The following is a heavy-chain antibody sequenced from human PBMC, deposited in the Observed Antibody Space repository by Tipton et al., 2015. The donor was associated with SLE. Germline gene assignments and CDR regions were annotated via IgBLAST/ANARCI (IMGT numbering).Heavy chain of an antibody. CDR3: ARDRGAAPDY. D-gene: IGHD6-6*01. J-gene: IGHJ4*02. Sequence: TLSLTCTVSGGSFSTGYDYWSWIRQHPGKGLEWIGFIYYSGTTHYNPSLKSRVTISVDTSKNQFSLNLISVTVADTAVYYCARDRGAAPDYWGQGTLVTVSS. CDR2: IYYSGTT. CDR1: GGSFSTGYDY. V-gene: IGHV4-61*01.